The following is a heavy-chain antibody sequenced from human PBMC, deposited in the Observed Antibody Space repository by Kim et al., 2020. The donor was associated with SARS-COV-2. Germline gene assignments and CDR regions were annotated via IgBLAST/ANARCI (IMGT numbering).Heavy chain of an antibody. J-gene: IGHJ4*02. D-gene: IGHD3-22*01. V-gene: IGHV4-39*01. Sequence: TPSLKRRVTISLDTSKNQFSLKLSSVTAADTAVYYCARRGYYDSSGYLDYWGRGTLVTVSS. CDR3: ARRGYYDSSGYLDY.